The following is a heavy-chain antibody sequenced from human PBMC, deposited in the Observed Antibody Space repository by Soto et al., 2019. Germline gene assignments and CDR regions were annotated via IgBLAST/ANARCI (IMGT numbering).Heavy chain of an antibody. CDR1: GFTFSSYA. CDR3: AKDGREHSSSWYHDAFDI. J-gene: IGHJ3*02. CDR2: ISGSGGGT. D-gene: IGHD6-13*01. Sequence: GGSLRLSCAASGFTFSSYAMSWVRQAPGKGLEWVSAISGSGGGTYYADSVKGRFTISRDNSKNTLYLQMNSLRAEDTAIYYCAKDGREHSSSWYHDAFDIWGQGTMVTVSS. V-gene: IGHV3-23*01.